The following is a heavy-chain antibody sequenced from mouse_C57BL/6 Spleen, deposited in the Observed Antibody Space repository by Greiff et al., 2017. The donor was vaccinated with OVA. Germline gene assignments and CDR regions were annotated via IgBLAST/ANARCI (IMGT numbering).Heavy chain of an antibody. Sequence: QVQLQQSGAELVRPGTSVKVSCKASGYAFTNYLIEWVKQRPGQGLEWIGVINPGSGGTNYNEKFKGKATLTADKSSSTAYMQLSSLTSEDSAVCFCAGWADDGYGGFAYWGQGTLVTVSA. CDR1: GYAFTNYL. CDR3: AGWADDGYGGFAY. CDR2: INPGSGGT. V-gene: IGHV1-54*01. J-gene: IGHJ3*01. D-gene: IGHD2-3*01.